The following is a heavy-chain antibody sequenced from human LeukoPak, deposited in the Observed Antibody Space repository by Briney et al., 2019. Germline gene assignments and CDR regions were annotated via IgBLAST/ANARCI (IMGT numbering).Heavy chain of an antibody. CDR3: ATTREEMATISSDY. Sequence: GGSLRLSCAASGFTFSSYWMSWVRQAPGKGLEWVANVKQDASEKYYVASVTGRFTIFKDNAKNSLYLQMNSLRAEDTAVYFCATTREEMATISSDYWGQGTLVTVSS. V-gene: IGHV3-7*01. J-gene: IGHJ4*02. CDR2: VKQDASEK. CDR1: GFTFSSYW. D-gene: IGHD5-24*01.